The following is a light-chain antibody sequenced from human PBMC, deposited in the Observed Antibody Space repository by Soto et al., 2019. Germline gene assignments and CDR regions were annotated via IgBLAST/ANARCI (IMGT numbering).Light chain of an antibody. CDR3: QQANSFPLT. V-gene: IGKV1-12*01. CDR2: AAS. J-gene: IGKJ3*01. CDR1: QGISSW. Sequence: DIQMTQSPSSVSASVGDRVTITCRASQGISSWLAWYQRKPGKAPKLLIYAASSLQSGVPSRFSGSGSGTDFTLTISSLQPEDFATYYWQQANSFPLTFGPGTKVDIK.